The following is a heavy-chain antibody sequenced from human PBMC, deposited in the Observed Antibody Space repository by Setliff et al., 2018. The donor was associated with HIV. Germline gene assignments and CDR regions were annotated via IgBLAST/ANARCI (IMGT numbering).Heavy chain of an antibody. J-gene: IGHJ3*02. CDR1: GGSFSGYY. Sequence: SETLSLTCAVYGGSFSGYYWSWIRQPPGKGLEWIGEINHSGSTNYNPSLKSRVTISVDTSKNQFSLRVNSVTAADTAVYYCARSLVPSGYYYGRHAFDIWGQGTKVTVS. CDR3: ARSLVPSGYYYGRHAFDI. D-gene: IGHD3-22*01. V-gene: IGHV4-34*01. CDR2: INHSGST.